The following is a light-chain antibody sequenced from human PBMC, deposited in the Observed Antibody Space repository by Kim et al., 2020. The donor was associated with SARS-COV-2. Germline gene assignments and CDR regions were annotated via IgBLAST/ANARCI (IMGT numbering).Light chain of an antibody. CDR1: QSVTN. J-gene: IGKJ1*01. Sequence: SVSPGEGATLSCRASQSVTNLAWYQQRPGQPPRLLIYAASTRATGISGRFIGSGSGTEFTLTISSLQSEDFALYYCQQYNDWPRTFGQGTKVDIK. CDR3: QQYNDWPRT. V-gene: IGKV3-15*01. CDR2: AAS.